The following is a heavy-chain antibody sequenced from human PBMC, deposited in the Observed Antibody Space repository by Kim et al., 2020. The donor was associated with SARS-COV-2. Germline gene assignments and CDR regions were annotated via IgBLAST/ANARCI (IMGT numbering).Heavy chain of an antibody. V-gene: IGHV1-69*01. CDR3: ASTRNHY. J-gene: IGHJ4*02. CDR2: IFGTA. Sequence: IFGTANYAQKFQGRVTITADESTSTAYMELSSLRSEDTAVYYCASTRNHYWGQGTLVTVSS.